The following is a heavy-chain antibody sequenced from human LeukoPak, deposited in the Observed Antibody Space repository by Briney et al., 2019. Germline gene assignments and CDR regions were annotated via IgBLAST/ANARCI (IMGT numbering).Heavy chain of an antibody. CDR3: AKDRYGDYSFGS. CDR1: GFTFSRFA. V-gene: IGHV3-23*01. Sequence: GGCLRLSCAASGFTFSRFAMSWVRQAPGKGLEWVSAISGSGSDTYYADSVEGRFTVSRDNSKNTLYLQMNSLRPEDTALYYCAKDRYGDYSFGSWGQGILVTVSS. D-gene: IGHD4-17*01. CDR2: ISGSGSDT. J-gene: IGHJ5*02.